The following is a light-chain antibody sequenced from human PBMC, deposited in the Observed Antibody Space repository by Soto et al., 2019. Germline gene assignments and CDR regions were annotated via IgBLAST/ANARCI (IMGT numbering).Light chain of an antibody. CDR1: QGIDNY. V-gene: IGKV1-17*03. Sequence: DIQMTQSPSAMSASVGDRVTITCRASQGIDNYLAWFQQKPGKVPQRLIYAASTLQSGVPSRFSGSGSGTEFTLTISSLQPEDFATYYCLHHRHSPLTYGRG. J-gene: IGKJ4*02. CDR3: LHHRHSPLT. CDR2: AAS.